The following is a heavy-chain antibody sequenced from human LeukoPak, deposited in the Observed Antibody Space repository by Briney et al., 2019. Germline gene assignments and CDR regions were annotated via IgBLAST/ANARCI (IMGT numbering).Heavy chain of an antibody. CDR2: IYYSGST. CDR3: ARAHCSGGSCYSALFDY. CDR1: VGSISSSSYY. D-gene: IGHD2-15*01. V-gene: IGHV4-39*01. Sequence: SETLSLTCTVSVGSISSSSYYWGWIRQPPGRGLEWIGSIYYSGSTYYNPSRKSRVTISVDTSKNQFSLKLSSVTAADTAVYYCARAHCSGGSCYSALFDYWGQGTLVTVSS. J-gene: IGHJ4*02.